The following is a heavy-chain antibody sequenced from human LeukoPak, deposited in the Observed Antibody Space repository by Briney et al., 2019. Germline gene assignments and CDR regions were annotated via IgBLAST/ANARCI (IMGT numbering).Heavy chain of an antibody. CDR2: IIPILGIA. V-gene: IGHV1-69*04. CDR1: GDTFSSYG. Sequence: GASVKVSCKTSGDTFSSYGITWVRQAPGQGLEWMGRIIPILGIANYAQKFQGRVTITADKSTSTAYMEVSSLRSEDTVVYFCAREDQARNWFDPWGQGTLVTVSS. CDR3: AREDQARNWFDP. J-gene: IGHJ5*02.